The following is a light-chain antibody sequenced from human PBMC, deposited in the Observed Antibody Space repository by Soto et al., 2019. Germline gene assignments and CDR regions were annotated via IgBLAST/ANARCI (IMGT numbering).Light chain of an antibody. CDR3: SSYTPSSTYV. Sequence: QSALTQPASVSGSPGQSITISCTGTSSDVGGYNYVSWYQQYPGKAPKLMIYDVSSRPSGVSNRFSCSKSGNTASLTISGLQAEDEADYYCSSYTPSSTYVFGTGTKLTVL. CDR1: SSDVGGYNY. CDR2: DVS. V-gene: IGLV2-14*03. J-gene: IGLJ1*01.